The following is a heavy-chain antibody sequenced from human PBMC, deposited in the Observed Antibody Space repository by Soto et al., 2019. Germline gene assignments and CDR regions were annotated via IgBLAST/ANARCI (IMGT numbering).Heavy chain of an antibody. CDR3: ASSNIVAAPYGMDV. CDR2: INAGNGNT. V-gene: IGHV1-3*01. Sequence: ASVKVSFKASGYTFNRYAMHWVRQAPGQRLEWMGWINAGNGNTKYSQKFQGRVTITRDTSASTAYMELSSLGSEDTAVYYCASSNIVAAPYGMDVWGQGTTVTVSS. J-gene: IGHJ6*02. D-gene: IGHD6-13*01. CDR1: GYTFNRYA.